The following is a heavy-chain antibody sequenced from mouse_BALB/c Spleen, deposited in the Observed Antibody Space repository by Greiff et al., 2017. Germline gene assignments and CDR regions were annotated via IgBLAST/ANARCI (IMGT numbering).Heavy chain of an antibody. CDR1: GYTFTNYW. Sequence: QVQLQQSGAELVRPGTSVKMSCKAAGYTFTNYWIGCVKQRPGHGLEWIGDIYPGGGYTNYNEKFKGKATLTADTSSSTAYMQLSSLTSEDSAIYYCARRGGTPFAYWGQGTLVTVSA. CDR2: IYPGGGYT. J-gene: IGHJ3*01. D-gene: IGHD3-3*01. V-gene: IGHV1-63*02. CDR3: ARRGGTPFAY.